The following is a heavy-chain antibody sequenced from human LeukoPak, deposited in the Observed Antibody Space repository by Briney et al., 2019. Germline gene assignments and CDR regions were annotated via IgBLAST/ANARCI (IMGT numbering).Heavy chain of an antibody. D-gene: IGHD2-2*01. Sequence: ASVTGECTATGYTFTSYGIIWVRQAPGQGLEWMGWISAYNGNTNYAQKLQGRVTMTTDTSTSTAYMELRSLRSDDTAVYYCARDRGRGEYQAEYFQHWGERRLLTVSS. J-gene: IGHJ1*01. CDR1: GYTFTSYG. V-gene: IGHV1-18*01. CDR2: ISAYNGNT. CDR3: ARDRGRGEYQAEYFQH.